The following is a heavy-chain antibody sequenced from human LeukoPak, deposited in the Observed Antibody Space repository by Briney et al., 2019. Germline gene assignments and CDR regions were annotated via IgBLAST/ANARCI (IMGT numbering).Heavy chain of an antibody. CDR3: ARERNFYYFDY. CDR2: ITGDCNYI. Sequence: GGSLRLSCASSGFTFNDYTMTWVRQAPGKGLEWVSSITGDCNYIFYADSVKGRFTISRDNAQNSLFLELNSLRGEDTAVYYCARERNFYYFDYWGQGALVTVSS. CDR1: GFTFNDYT. J-gene: IGHJ4*02. D-gene: IGHD3-3*01. V-gene: IGHV3-21*01.